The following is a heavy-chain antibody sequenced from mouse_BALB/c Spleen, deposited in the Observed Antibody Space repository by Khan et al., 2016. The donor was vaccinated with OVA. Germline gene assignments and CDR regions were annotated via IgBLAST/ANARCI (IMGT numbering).Heavy chain of an antibody. V-gene: IGHV5-6-3*01. J-gene: IGHJ2*01. CDR3: ARMARTIN. Sequence: EVELVESGGGLVQPGGSLKLSCAASGFTFSSYGMSWVRQTPEKRLELVATINSNGGSTYYPDSVKGRFTISRDNAKNTPYLQMSSLKSEDTAMYYCARMARTINWGQGTTLTVSS. CDR2: INSNGGST. CDR1: GFTFSSYG.